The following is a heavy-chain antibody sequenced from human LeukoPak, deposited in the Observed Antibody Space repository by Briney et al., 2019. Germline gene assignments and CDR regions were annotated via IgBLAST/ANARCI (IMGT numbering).Heavy chain of an antibody. J-gene: IGHJ4*02. CDR2: ISSSYTYI. V-gene: IGHV3-21*01. CDR1: GFTFSSYS. CDR3: ARVSSSYGDYVFDY. D-gene: IGHD4-17*01. Sequence: GGSLRLSCAASGFTFSSYSMNWVRQAPGKGLEWVSSISSSYTYIYYADSVKGRFTISRDNAKNSLYLQMNSLRAEDTAVYYCARVSSSYGDYVFDYWGQGTLVTVSS.